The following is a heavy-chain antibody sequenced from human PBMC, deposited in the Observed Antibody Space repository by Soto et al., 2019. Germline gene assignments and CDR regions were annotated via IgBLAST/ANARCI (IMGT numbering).Heavy chain of an antibody. CDR2: ISSSSSTI. D-gene: IGHD2-15*01. CDR3: ARVGYCSGGSCSDNWFDP. Sequence: PGGSLRLSCAASGFTFSSYSMNWVRQAPGKGLEWVSYISSSSSTIYYADSVKGRFTISRDNAKNSLYLQMNSLRAEDTAVYYCARVGYCSGGSCSDNWFDPWGQGTLVTVSS. J-gene: IGHJ5*02. V-gene: IGHV3-48*01. CDR1: GFTFSSYS.